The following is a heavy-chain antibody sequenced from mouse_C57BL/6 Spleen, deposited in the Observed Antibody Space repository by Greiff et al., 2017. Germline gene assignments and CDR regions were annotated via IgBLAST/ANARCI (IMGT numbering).Heavy chain of an antibody. D-gene: IGHD2-14*01. Sequence: EVQLQQSGPELVKPGASVKISCKASGYTFTDYYMNWVKQSHGKSLEWIGDINPNNGGTSYNQKFKGKATLTVDKSSSTAYMELRSLTSEDSAVYYCARRRYHEDYFDFWGQGTTLTVSS. CDR1: GYTFTDYY. CDR3: ARRRYHEDYFDF. J-gene: IGHJ2*01. V-gene: IGHV1-26*01. CDR2: INPNNGGT.